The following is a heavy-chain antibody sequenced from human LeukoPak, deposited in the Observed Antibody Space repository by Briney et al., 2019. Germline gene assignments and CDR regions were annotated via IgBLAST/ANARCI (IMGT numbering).Heavy chain of an antibody. CDR1: GFTFSSYA. V-gene: IGHV3-23*01. J-gene: IGHJ4*02. D-gene: IGHD3-10*01. Sequence: TGGSLRLSCAASGFTFSSYAMSWVRQAPGKGLEWVSAISGSGGSTYYADSVKGRFTISRDNSKNTLYLQMNSLRAEDTAVYYCTTGGLSGSYSGNFDYWGQGTLVTVSS. CDR3: TTGGLSGSYSGNFDY. CDR2: ISGSGGST.